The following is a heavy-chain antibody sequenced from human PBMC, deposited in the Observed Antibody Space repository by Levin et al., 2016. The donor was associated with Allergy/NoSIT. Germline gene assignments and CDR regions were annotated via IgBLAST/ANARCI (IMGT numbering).Heavy chain of an antibody. V-gene: IGHV3-23*01. CDR2: ISGSGGST. D-gene: IGHD6-19*01. Sequence: VRQAPGKGLEWVSAISGSGGSTYYADSVKGRFTISRDNSKNTLYLQMNSLRVEDTAVYYCAKGVAVAGTGDYWGQGTLVTVSS. CDR3: AKGVAVAGTGDY. J-gene: IGHJ4*02.